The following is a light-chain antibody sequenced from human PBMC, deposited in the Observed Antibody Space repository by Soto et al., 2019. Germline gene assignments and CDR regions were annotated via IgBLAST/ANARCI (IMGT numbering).Light chain of an antibody. V-gene: IGLV2-14*01. CDR2: EVS. CDR3: NSYTSSSTLV. Sequence: QSVLTQPASVSGSPGQSITISCTGTISDVGGYNYVSWYQHHPGKAPKLMIYEVSDRPSGVSNRFSGSKSGNTASLTISGLQAEDEADYYCNSYTSSSTLVFGGGTKVTVL. CDR1: ISDVGGYNY. J-gene: IGLJ2*01.